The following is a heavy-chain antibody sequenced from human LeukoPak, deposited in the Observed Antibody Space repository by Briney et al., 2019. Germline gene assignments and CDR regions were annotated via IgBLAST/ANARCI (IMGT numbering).Heavy chain of an antibody. CDR3: ARTGEAVITSFDY. V-gene: IGHV4-4*02. J-gene: IGHJ4*02. CDR2: IYHSGST. D-gene: IGHD3-22*01. Sequence: SGTLSLTCAVSGGSISSSNWWSWVRQPPGKGLEWIGEIYHSGSTNYNPSLKSRVTISVDKSKNQFSLKLSSVTAADTAVYYCARTGEAVITSFDYWGQGTLVTVSS. CDR1: GGSISSSNW.